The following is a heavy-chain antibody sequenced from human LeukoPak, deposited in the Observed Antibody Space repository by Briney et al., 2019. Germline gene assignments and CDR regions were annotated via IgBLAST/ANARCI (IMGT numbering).Heavy chain of an antibody. CDR2: FDPEDAET. CDR1: GYTLTELS. D-gene: IGHD1-26*01. Sequence: ASGKVSCKVSGYTLTELSMHRVRQAPGKGLEWMGGFDPEDAETIYTQKFHVRVTMTEDTSTDTAYMELSSVRSEDTAVYYCATDHSVGVSTDAFDIWGQGTMVTVSS. V-gene: IGHV1-24*01. CDR3: ATDHSVGVSTDAFDI. J-gene: IGHJ3*02.